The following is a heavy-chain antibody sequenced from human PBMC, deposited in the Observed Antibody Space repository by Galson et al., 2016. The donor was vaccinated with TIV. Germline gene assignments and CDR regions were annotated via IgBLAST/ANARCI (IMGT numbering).Heavy chain of an antibody. CDR3: ARVSMANWNDGHLDR. CDR1: GYMFIAYH. D-gene: IGHD1-20*01. V-gene: IGHV1-2*02. Sequence: SVKVSCKASGYMFIAYHIYWVRQAPGQGLGWMGWINPNSGGTNVAEKFRGRVTMTRDTSINTSYMEVSSLSSDDTAIYYCARVSMANWNDGHLDRWGQGALVTVSS. CDR2: INPNSGGT. J-gene: IGHJ4*02.